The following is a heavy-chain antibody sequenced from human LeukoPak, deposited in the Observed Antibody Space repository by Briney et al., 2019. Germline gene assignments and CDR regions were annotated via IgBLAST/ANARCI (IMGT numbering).Heavy chain of an antibody. D-gene: IGHD6-19*01. V-gene: IGHV4-4*07. CDR1: GGSISSYY. CDR2: IYTSGST. Sequence: PSETLSLTCTFSGGSISSYYWSWIRQPAGKGLEWIGRIYTSGSTNYNPSLKSRVTMSVDTSKNQFSLKLSSVTAADTAVYYCARDRPPGYSSGWYEVDYWGQGTLVTVSS. J-gene: IGHJ4*02. CDR3: ARDRPPGYSSGWYEVDY.